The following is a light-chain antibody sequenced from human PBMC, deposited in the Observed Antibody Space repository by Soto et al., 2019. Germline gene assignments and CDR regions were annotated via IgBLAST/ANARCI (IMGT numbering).Light chain of an antibody. J-gene: IGKJ1*01. CDR2: DAS. V-gene: IGKV3-11*01. CDR1: QSINNY. CDR3: QQRSNRPPWT. Sequence: EIVLTQSPGTLSLSPGERATLSCKASQSINNYLAWYQKKPGQAPRLLIYDASNRATGIPARFSGSGSGTDFTLTISSLEPEDFAVYYCQQRSNRPPWTFGQGTKVEIK.